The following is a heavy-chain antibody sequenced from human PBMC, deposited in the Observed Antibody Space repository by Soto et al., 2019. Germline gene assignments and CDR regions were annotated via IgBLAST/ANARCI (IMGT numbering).Heavy chain of an antibody. D-gene: IGHD3-22*01. Sequence: QVQLVQSGAEVKKPGSSVKVSCKASGGTFSSYAISWVRQAPGQGLEWMGGIIPIFGTANYAQKFQGRVTIPADKPKTTAHRELSSLRSEDTAVYYCATPKKPTYYYDIRGYYYNYGGQGTLVPVPS. CDR2: IIPIFGTA. CDR3: ATPKKPTYYYDIRGYYYNY. CDR1: GGTFSSYA. J-gene: IGHJ4*02. V-gene: IGHV1-69*06.